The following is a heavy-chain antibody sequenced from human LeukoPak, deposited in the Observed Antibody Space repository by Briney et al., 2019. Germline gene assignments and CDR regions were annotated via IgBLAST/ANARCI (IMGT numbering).Heavy chain of an antibody. Sequence: GGSLRLSCAASGFTFSSYAMSWARQAPGKGLEWVSAISGSGGSTYYADSVKGRSTISRDNSKNTLYLQRNSLRAEDTPVYYCARDRVAYGGYLFFDYWGQGTLVTVSS. D-gene: IGHD5-12*01. CDR1: GFTFSSYA. CDR3: ARDRVAYGGYLFFDY. V-gene: IGHV3-23*01. J-gene: IGHJ4*02. CDR2: ISGSGGST.